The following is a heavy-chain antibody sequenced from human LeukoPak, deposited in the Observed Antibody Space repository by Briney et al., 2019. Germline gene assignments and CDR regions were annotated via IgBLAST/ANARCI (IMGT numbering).Heavy chain of an antibody. CDR3: ARARSGYYSDY. CDR1: GFTFSNYW. Sequence: GGSLRLSCAASGFTFSNYWMHWVRQAPGKGLVWVSRINTDGSSTGYADSVEGRFTISRDNAKNTLYLQMNSLRVEDTAVYFCARARSGYYSDYWGQGTLVTVSS. V-gene: IGHV3-74*01. CDR2: INTDGSST. D-gene: IGHD3-22*01. J-gene: IGHJ4*02.